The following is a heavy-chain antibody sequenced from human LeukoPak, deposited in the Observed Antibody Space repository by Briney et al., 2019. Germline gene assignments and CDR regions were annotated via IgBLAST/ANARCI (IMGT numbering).Heavy chain of an antibody. D-gene: IGHD6-19*01. CDR3: ARDRGDSSGWPIIDY. CDR2: IQSGGST. V-gene: IGHV3-66*01. CDR1: GFTVSSNY. J-gene: IGHJ4*02. Sequence: PGGSLRLSCAASGFTVSSNYMSWVRQAPGKGLEWVSLIQSGGSTHYADSVKGRFTISRDISKNTLYLQMNSLRAEDTAVYYCARDRGDSSGWPIIDYWGQGTLVTVSS.